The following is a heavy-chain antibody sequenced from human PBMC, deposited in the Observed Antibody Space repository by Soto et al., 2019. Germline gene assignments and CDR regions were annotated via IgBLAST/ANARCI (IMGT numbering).Heavy chain of an antibody. D-gene: IGHD2-2*01. J-gene: IGHJ4*02. CDR3: AKDSYGGDIVLTPAPYGNDY. CDR1: EFTFKSYG. V-gene: IGHV3-30*18. Sequence: QVQLVESGGGVVQAGRSLRLSCVASEFTFKSYGVHWVRQAPGKGLARVAVMSYDGNKKHYADSVRGRFTISRDNSKNTLYLQMNSLRTEDTAVYYCAKDSYGGDIVLTPAPYGNDYWGQGTLVTVSS. CDR2: MSYDGNKK.